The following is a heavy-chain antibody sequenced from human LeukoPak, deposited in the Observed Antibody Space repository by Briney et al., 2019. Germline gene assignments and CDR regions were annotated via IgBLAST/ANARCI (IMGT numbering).Heavy chain of an antibody. CDR2: IIPIFGTA. J-gene: IGHJ4*02. Sequence: ASVKVSCKASGGTFSSYAISWVRQAPGQGLEWMGGIIPIFGTANYAQKFQGRVTITADESTSTAYMELRSLRSEDTAVYYCARGGSITMVRGVIIGYYFDYWGQGTLVTVSS. D-gene: IGHD3-10*01. CDR1: GGTFSSYA. V-gene: IGHV1-69*13. CDR3: ARGGSITMVRGVIIGYYFDY.